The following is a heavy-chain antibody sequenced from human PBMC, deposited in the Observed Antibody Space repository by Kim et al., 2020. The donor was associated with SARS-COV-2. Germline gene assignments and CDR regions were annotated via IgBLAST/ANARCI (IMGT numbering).Heavy chain of an antibody. D-gene: IGHD3-3*01. V-gene: IGHV3-30*04. CDR3: ARGHAYYDFWSGYFDY. Sequence: GGSLRLSCAASGFTFSSYAMHWVRQAPGKGLEWVAVISYDGSNKYYADSVKGRFTISRDNSKNTLYLQMNSLRAEDTAVYYCARGHAYYDFWSGYFDYWGQGTLVTVSS. J-gene: IGHJ4*02. CDR2: ISYDGSNK. CDR1: GFTFSSYA.